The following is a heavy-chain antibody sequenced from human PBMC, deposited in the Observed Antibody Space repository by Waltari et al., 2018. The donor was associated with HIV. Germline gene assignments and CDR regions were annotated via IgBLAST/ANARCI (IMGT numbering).Heavy chain of an antibody. CDR1: GFTFSRYW. Sequence: EVQLVESGGGLVQPGGSLRLSCAASGFTFSRYWMSWVRQGPGKGLGCVAKQKKDGSEKYYWYSVNGLFTISRDNAENSLYLQMNGLRAEYTAVYYCARGGFYGSGSKVNWGQGTLVTVSS. V-gene: IGHV3-7*04. CDR3: ARGGFYGSGSKVN. CDR2: QKKDGSEK. D-gene: IGHD3-10*01. J-gene: IGHJ4*02.